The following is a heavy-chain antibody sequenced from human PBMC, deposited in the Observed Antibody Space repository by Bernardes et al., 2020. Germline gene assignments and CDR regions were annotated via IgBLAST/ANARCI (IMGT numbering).Heavy chain of an antibody. J-gene: IGHJ6*03. D-gene: IGHD6-19*01. Sequence: SETLSLTCAVYGGSFSGYYWSWIRQPPGKGLEWIGEINHSGSTNYIPSLKSRVTISVDTSKNQFSLKLSSVTAADTAVYYCARGRTYSSGWANYYYYYMDVWGKGTTVTVSS. CDR1: GGSFSGYY. CDR3: ARGRTYSSGWANYYYYYMDV. CDR2: INHSGST. V-gene: IGHV4-34*01.